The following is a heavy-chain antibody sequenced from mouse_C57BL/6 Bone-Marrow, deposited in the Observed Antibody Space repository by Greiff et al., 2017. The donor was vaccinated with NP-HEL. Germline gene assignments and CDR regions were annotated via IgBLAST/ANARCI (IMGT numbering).Heavy chain of an antibody. CDR1: GYTFTSYW. Sequence: QVQLQQPGAELVMPGASVKLSCKASGYTFTSYWMHWVKQRPGQGLEWIGEIDPSDSYTNYNQKFKGKSTLTVDKSSSTAYMQLSSLTSEDSAVYYCGRGGGYYFFAYWGQGTLVTVSA. V-gene: IGHV1-69*01. CDR2: IDPSDSYT. D-gene: IGHD2-3*01. J-gene: IGHJ3*01. CDR3: GRGGGYYFFAY.